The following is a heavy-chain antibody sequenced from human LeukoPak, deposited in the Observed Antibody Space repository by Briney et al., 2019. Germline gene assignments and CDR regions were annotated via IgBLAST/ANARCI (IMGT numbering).Heavy chain of an antibody. J-gene: IGHJ6*03. V-gene: IGHV3-43*02. CDR2: ISGDGGST. CDR3: AKAVAVEMATIFIMDV. Sequence: GGSLRLSCAASGFTLDDYAMHWVRHAPGKGLEWVSLISGDGGSTYYADSVKGRFTISRDNSKNSLYLHMNSLRTEDTALYYCAKAVAVEMATIFIMDVWGKGTTVTVSS. CDR1: GFTLDDYA. D-gene: IGHD5-24*01.